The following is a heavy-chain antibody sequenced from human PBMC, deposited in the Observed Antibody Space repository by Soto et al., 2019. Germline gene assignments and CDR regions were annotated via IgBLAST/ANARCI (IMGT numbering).Heavy chain of an antibody. CDR2: INPNSGGT. D-gene: IGHD3-9*01. V-gene: IGHV1-2*04. CDR3: AREQNLILLLRYFDWPYPPYGMDV. CDR1: GYTFTGYY. Sequence: ASVKVSCKASGYTFTGYYLHWVRQAPGQGLEWMGWINPNSGGTNYAQKFQGWVTMTRDTSISTAYMELSRLTSDDTAVYYCAREQNLILLLRYFDWPYPPYGMDVWGQGTTVTVSS. J-gene: IGHJ6*02.